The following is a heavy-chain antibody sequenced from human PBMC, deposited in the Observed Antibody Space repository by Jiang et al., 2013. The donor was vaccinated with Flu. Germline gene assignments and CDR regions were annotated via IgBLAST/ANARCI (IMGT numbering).Heavy chain of an antibody. D-gene: IGHD3-22*01. V-gene: IGHV4-59*08. CDR1: GGSISSYY. J-gene: IGHJ6*04. CDR3: ARQHYYDSSGYNYYYYYGMDV. Sequence: GPGLVKPSETLSLTCTVSGGSISSYYWSWIRQPPGKGLEWIGYIYYSGSTNYNPSLKSRVTISVDTSKNQFSLKLSSVTAADTAVYYCARQHYYDSSGYNYYYYYGMDVWGKGTTVTVSS. CDR2: IYYSGST.